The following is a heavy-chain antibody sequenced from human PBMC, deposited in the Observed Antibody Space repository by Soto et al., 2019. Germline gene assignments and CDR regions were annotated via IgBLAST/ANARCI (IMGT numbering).Heavy chain of an antibody. Sequence: QVQLVQSGAEVKKPGASVKVSCKASGYTFTNYDINWVRRATGQGLGWMGWVNPNSGNTGNAQKFQGRLTMTRNTAISTAYMELSSLTSEDTAVYYCVRGKDYYYGTDVWGQGTTVTVSS. V-gene: IGHV1-8*01. CDR2: VNPNSGNT. CDR1: GYTFTNYD. CDR3: VRGKDYYYGTDV. J-gene: IGHJ6*02.